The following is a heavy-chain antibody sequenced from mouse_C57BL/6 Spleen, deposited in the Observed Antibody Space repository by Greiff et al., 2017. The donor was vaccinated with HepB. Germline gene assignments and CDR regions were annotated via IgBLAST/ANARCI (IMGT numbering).Heavy chain of an antibody. V-gene: IGHV1-55*01. CDR2: IYPGSGST. Sequence: QVQLKQPGAELVKPGASVKMSCKASGYTFTSYWITWVKQRPGQGLEWIGDIYPGSGSTNYNEKFKSKATLTVDTSSSTAYMQLSSLTSEDSAVYYCARGGTTVVASYYFDYWGQGTTLTVSS. CDR1: GYTFTSYW. J-gene: IGHJ2*01. CDR3: ARGGTTVVASYYFDY. D-gene: IGHD1-1*01.